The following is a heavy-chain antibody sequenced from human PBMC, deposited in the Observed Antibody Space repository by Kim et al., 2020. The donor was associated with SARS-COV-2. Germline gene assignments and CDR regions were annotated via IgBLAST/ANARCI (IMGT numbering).Heavy chain of an antibody. V-gene: IGHV3-21*01. D-gene: IGHD6-13*01. CDR3: ARLIAAAGTDWFDP. CDR2: ISSSSSYI. CDR1: GFTFSSYS. Sequence: GGSLRLSCAASGFTFSSYSMNWVRQAPGKGLEWVSSISSSSSYIYYADSVKGLFTISRDNAKNSLYLQMNSLRAEDTAVYYCARLIAAAGTDWFDPWGQGTLVTVSS. J-gene: IGHJ5*02.